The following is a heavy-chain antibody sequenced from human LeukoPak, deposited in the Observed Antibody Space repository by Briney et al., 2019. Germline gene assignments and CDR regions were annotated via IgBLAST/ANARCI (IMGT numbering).Heavy chain of an antibody. Sequence: SETLSLTCTVSGDSIGSSRYYWGWIRQPPGKGLEWIGSIYYSGSTYYNPSLKSRVTLSVDTSKKQFSLKLSSVTAADTAVYYCARHSRLRDFGLWGRGTLVTVSS. D-gene: IGHD6-25*01. V-gene: IGHV4-39*01. CDR3: ARHSRLRDFGL. CDR2: IYYSGST. J-gene: IGHJ2*01. CDR1: GDSIGSSRYY.